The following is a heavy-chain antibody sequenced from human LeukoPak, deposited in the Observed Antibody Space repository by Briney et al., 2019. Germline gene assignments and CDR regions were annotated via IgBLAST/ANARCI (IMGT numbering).Heavy chain of an antibody. J-gene: IGHJ4*02. V-gene: IGHV4-59*11. CDR1: GGSISSHY. D-gene: IGHD2-2*01. Sequence: SETLSLTCTVSGGSISSHYWSWIRQPPGKGLEWIGYIYYSGSTNYNPSLKSRVTISVDTSKNQFSLKLSSVTAADTAVYYCASNVPAGYWGQGTLVTVSS. CDR2: IYYSGST. CDR3: ASNVPAGY.